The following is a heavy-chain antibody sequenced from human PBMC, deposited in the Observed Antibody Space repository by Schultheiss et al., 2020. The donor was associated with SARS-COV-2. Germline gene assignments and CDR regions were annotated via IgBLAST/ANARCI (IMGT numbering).Heavy chain of an antibody. V-gene: IGHV4-59*08. CDR3: ARSLTTVTPFDY. CDR1: GGSISSYY. Sequence: SETLSLTCTVSGGSISSYYWSWIRQPPGKGLEWIGYIYYSGSTNYNPSLKSRVTISVDTSKNQFSLKLSSVTAADTAVYYCARSLTTVTPFDYWGQGTLVTVSS. D-gene: IGHD4-11*01. J-gene: IGHJ4*02. CDR2: IYYSGST.